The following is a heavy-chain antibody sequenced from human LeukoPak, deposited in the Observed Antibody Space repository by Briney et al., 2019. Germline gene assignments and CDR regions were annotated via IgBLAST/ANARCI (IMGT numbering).Heavy chain of an antibody. CDR1: GGSISSGDYY. Sequence: SETLSLTCTVSGGSISSGDYYWSWIRQPPGKGLEWIGYIYYSGSTYYNPSLKSRVTISVDTSKNQFSLKLSSVTAADTAVYYCARVGFSSEDGYWGQGTLVTVSS. D-gene: IGHD1-1*01. V-gene: IGHV4-30-4*01. CDR2: IYYSGST. J-gene: IGHJ4*02. CDR3: ARVGFSSEDGY.